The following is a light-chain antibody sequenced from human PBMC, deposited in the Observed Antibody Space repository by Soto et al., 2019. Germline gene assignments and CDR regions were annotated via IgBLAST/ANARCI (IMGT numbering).Light chain of an antibody. CDR3: QQYNDWPRT. CDR2: AAS. V-gene: IGKV3D-15*01. Sequence: PGQRATLSCRASQSVANNYLAWYLQRPGQPPRLLIYAASARATGIPDRFSGSGSGTDFTLTISSLQSEDFAVYYCQQYNDWPRTFGQGTKVDIK. J-gene: IGKJ1*01. CDR1: QSVANN.